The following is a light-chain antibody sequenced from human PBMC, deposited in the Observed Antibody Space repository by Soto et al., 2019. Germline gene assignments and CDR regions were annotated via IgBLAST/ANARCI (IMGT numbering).Light chain of an antibody. CDR1: SSDVGGYDF. CDR3: CSYAGSYNLGV. Sequence: LTQPRSVSGSPGQSVTISCTGTSSDVGGYDFVSWYQQHPGKAPKLTIYDVTKRPSWVPDRFSGAKSGNSASLTISGLRAEDEADYYCCSYAGSYNLGVFGGGTKLTVL. CDR2: DVT. V-gene: IGLV2-11*01. J-gene: IGLJ3*02.